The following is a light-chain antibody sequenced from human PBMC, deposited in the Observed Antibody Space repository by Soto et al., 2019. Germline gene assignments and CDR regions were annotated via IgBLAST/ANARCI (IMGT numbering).Light chain of an antibody. Sequence: EIVMTQSPATLSVSPGERATLSGRASQSVSSNLAWYQQKPGQAPRLLIYGASTRATGIPARFSGSGSGTEFTLTISSLQSEDFAVYYCQQYNNWPPFTYGPGTKVYIK. CDR2: GAS. J-gene: IGKJ3*01. V-gene: IGKV3-15*01. CDR1: QSVSSN. CDR3: QQYNNWPPFT.